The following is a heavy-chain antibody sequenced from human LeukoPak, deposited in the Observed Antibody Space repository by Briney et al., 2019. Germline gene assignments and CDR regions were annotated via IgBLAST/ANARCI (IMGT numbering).Heavy chain of an antibody. CDR3: ARGAYYYYDSSGPEQDDAFDI. J-gene: IGHJ3*02. CDR1: GGSISSGDYY. CDR2: IYYSGST. Sequence: PSETLSLTCTVSGGSISSGDYYWSWIRQPPGTGLEWIGYIYYSGSTYYNPSLKSRVTISVDTSKNQFSLKLSSVTAADTAVYYCARGAYYYYDSSGPEQDDAFDIWGQGTMVTVSS. D-gene: IGHD3-22*01. V-gene: IGHV4-30-4*01.